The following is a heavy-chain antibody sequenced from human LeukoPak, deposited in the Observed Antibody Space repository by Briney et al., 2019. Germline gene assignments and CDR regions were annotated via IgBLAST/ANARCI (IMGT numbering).Heavy chain of an antibody. CDR3: ASGYASGSY. J-gene: IGHJ4*02. Sequence: GGSLRLSCAVSGFNFMWMSWVRLAPGKGLEWVANINEDGTGKYYVDSVKGRFTLSRDTAENSLYLQMSSVRVEDTAVYYCASGYASGSYWGQGTLVIVSS. CDR1: GFNFMW. D-gene: IGHD3-10*01. CDR2: INEDGTGK. V-gene: IGHV3-7*01.